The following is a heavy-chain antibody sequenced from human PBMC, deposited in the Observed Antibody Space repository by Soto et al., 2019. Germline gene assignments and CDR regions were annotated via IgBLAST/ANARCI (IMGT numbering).Heavy chain of an antibody. V-gene: IGHV3-30-3*01. CDR3: ARARDSSGWSYSWFDP. CDR1: GFTFSSYA. D-gene: IGHD6-19*01. J-gene: IGHJ5*02. Sequence: QVQLVESGGGVVQPGRSLRLSCAASGFTFSSYAMHWVRQAPGKGLEWVAVISYDGSNKYYADSVKGRFTISRDNSKNTLYLQMNSLRAEDTAVYYCARARDSSGWSYSWFDPWGQGTLVTVSS. CDR2: ISYDGSNK.